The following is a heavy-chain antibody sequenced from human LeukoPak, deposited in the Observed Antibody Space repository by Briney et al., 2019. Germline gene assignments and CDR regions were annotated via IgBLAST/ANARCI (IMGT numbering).Heavy chain of an antibody. Sequence: SETLSLTCTVSGGSISSGSYYWSWIRQPAGKGLEWIGRIYTSGSTNHNPSLKSRVTISVDTSKNQFSLKLSSVTAADTAVYYCARGLYGDYVFDYWGQGTLVTVSS. CDR1: GGSISSGSYY. J-gene: IGHJ4*02. D-gene: IGHD4-17*01. CDR3: ARGLYGDYVFDY. CDR2: IYTSGST. V-gene: IGHV4-61*02.